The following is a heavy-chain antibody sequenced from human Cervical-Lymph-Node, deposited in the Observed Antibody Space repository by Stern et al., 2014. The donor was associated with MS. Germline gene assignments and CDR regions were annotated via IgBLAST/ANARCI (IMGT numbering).Heavy chain of an antibody. V-gene: IGHV5-51*01. CDR3: ARGGVSFDTGLVAFDY. J-gene: IGHJ4*02. CDR1: GYSFTRYW. Sequence: VQLVHSGAEVKKPGEALKISCKDSGYSFTRYWIGWVRQMPGKGLEWMGVIYPVDSDTRNSASFQGRVTISADKSINTAYLQWGSLEASDSATYYCARGGVSFDTGLVAFDYWGQGTLVTVSS. CDR2: IYPVDSDT. D-gene: IGHD2-15*01.